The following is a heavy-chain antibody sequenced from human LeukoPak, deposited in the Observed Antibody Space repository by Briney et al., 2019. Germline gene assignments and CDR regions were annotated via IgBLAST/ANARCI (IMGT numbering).Heavy chain of an antibody. CDR2: IYYSGST. Sequence: SETLSLTCTVSGGSISSYYWSWIRQPPGKGLEWIGYIYYSGSTNYNPSLKSRVTISVDTSKNQFSLKLSSVTAADTAVYYCARAGGEVRNWFDPWGQGTLVTVSS. J-gene: IGHJ5*02. V-gene: IGHV4-59*08. CDR3: ARAGGEVRNWFDP. D-gene: IGHD4-17*01. CDR1: GGSISSYY.